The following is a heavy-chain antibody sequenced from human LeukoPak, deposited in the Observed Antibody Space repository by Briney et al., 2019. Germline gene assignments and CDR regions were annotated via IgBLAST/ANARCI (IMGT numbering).Heavy chain of an antibody. CDR3: ARETIVGATTGVLDY. J-gene: IGHJ4*02. D-gene: IGHD1-26*01. CDR1: GGSISSGGYY. V-gene: IGHV4-31*01. Sequence: PSETLSLTCTVSGGSISSGGYYWSWIRQRPGKGLEWIGYIYYSGSTYYNPSLKSQVTISADTSKNQFSLRLSSVTAADTAVYYCARETIVGATTGVLDYWGQGTLVTVSS. CDR2: IYYSGST.